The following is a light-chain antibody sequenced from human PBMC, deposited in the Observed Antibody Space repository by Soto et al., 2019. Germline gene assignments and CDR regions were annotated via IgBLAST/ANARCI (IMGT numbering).Light chain of an antibody. Sequence: QSALTQPASVSGSPGQPITISCTGTSSDVSGYNYVSWYQQHPGKAPKLMIYEVSNRPSGVSNRFSGSKSGNTASLTISGLQAEDEADYYCSSYTSSFTVVFGGGTKVTVL. J-gene: IGLJ2*01. CDR2: EVS. CDR3: SSYTSSFTVV. V-gene: IGLV2-14*01. CDR1: SSDVSGYNY.